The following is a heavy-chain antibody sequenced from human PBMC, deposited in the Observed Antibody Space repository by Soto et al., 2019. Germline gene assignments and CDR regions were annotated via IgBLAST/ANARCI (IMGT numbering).Heavy chain of an antibody. V-gene: IGHV1-69*02. Sequence: QVQLVQSGAEVKKPGSSVKVSCKASGGTFSSYTISWVRQAPGQGLEWMGRIIPILGIANYAQKFQGRVTITVDKSXXKXYXXLRSLRHGDTAVYYCERGGRLEAYCGGDCAISFDYWGQGTLVSVSS. CDR2: IIPILGIA. CDR3: ERGGRLEAYCGGDCAISFDY. CDR1: GGTFSSYT. D-gene: IGHD2-21*02. J-gene: IGHJ4*02.